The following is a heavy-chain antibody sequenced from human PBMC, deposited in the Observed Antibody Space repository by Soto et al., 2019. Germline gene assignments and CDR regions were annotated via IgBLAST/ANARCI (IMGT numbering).Heavy chain of an antibody. Sequence: PGGSLRLSCSASGFTFSSYSMNWVRQAPGKGLEWVSYISSSSSTIYYADSVKGRFTISRDNAKNSLYLQMNSLRAEDTAVYYCASLGYCSSTSCADAFDIWGEGTMVTVSS. CDR3: ASLGYCSSTSCADAFDI. V-gene: IGHV3-48*01. CDR1: GFTFSSYS. D-gene: IGHD2-2*01. J-gene: IGHJ3*02. CDR2: ISSSSSTI.